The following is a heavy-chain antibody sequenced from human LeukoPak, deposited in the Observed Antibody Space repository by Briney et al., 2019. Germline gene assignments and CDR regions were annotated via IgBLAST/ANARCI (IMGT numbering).Heavy chain of an antibody. CDR2: INHSGST. CDR3: ARLTYYDYVWGSYRYYFDY. CDR1: GGSFSGYY. Sequence: SETLSLTCAVYGGSFSGYYWSWIRQPPGKGLKWIGEINHSGSTNYNPSLKSRVTISVDTSKNQFSLKLSSVTAADTAVYYCARLTYYDYVWGSYRYYFDYWGQGTLVTVSS. V-gene: IGHV4-34*01. D-gene: IGHD3-16*02. J-gene: IGHJ4*02.